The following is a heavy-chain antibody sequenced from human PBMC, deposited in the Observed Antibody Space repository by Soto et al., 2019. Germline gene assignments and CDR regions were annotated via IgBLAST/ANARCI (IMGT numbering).Heavy chain of an antibody. CDR2: IRSSDNTR. CDR1: GSRSSDYY. Sequence: GGSLRLSCAASGSRSSDYYMSCIRQAPGKGLEWVSYIRSSDNTRYYADAVKGRFTISRDNAKNSLYLQMNSLRAEDTAVYYCARGNAPYDYWGQGILVTVSS. CDR3: ARGNAPYDY. V-gene: IGHV3-11*01. D-gene: IGHD2-2*01. J-gene: IGHJ4*02.